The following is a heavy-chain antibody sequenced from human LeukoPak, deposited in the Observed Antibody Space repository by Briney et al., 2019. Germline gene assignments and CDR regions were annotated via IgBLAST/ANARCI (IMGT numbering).Heavy chain of an antibody. CDR3: AKSYYGSGSYSSFDY. V-gene: IGHV3-9*01. CDR1: GFTFDDYA. D-gene: IGHD3-10*01. J-gene: IGHJ4*02. CDR2: ISWNSGSI. Sequence: GRSLRLSCAAPGFTFDDYAMHWVRQAPGKGLEWVSGISWNSGSIGYADSVKGRFTISRDNAKNSLYLQMNSLRAEDTALYYCAKSYYGSGSYSSFDYWGQGTLVTVSS.